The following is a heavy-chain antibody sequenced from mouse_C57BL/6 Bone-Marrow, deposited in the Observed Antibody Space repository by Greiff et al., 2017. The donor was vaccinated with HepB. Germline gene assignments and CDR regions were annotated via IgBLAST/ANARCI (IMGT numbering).Heavy chain of an antibody. Sequence: QVYLQQPGAELVRPGSSVKLSCKASGYTFTSYWMHWVKQRPIQGLEWIGNIDPSDSETHYNQKFKDKATLTVDKSSSTAYMQLSSLTSEDSAVYYCAVLRGYAMDYWGQGTSVTVSS. V-gene: IGHV1-52*01. D-gene: IGHD1-1*01. CDR2: IDPSDSET. J-gene: IGHJ4*01. CDR1: GYTFTSYW. CDR3: AVLRGYAMDY.